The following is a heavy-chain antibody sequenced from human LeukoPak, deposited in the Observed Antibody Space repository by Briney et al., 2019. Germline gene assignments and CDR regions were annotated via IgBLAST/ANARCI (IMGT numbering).Heavy chain of an antibody. J-gene: IGHJ4*02. V-gene: IGHV1-69*06. CDR2: IIPIFGTA. Sequence: GASVKVSCKASGGTFSSYAISWVRQAPGQGLEWMGGIIPIFGTANYAQKFQGRVTITADKSTSTAYMELSSLRSEDTAAYYCARIEAGYSYALAFDYWGQGTLVTVSS. D-gene: IGHD5-18*01. CDR3: ARIEAGYSYALAFDY. CDR1: GGTFSSYA.